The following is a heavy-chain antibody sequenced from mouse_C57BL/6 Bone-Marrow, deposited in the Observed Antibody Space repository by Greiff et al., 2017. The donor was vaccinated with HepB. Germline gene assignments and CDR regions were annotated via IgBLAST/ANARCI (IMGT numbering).Heavy chain of an antibody. V-gene: IGHV1-69*01. CDR2: IDPSDSYT. CDR1: GYTFTSYW. CDR3: AREGGNYPDYYAMDY. D-gene: IGHD2-1*01. J-gene: IGHJ4*01. Sequence: QVQLQQPGAELVMPGASVKLSCKASGYTFTSYWMHWVKQRPGQGLEWIGEIDPSDSYTNYNQKFTGKSTLTVDKSSSTAYMQLSSLTSEDSAVYYCAREGGNYPDYYAMDYWGQGTSVTVSS.